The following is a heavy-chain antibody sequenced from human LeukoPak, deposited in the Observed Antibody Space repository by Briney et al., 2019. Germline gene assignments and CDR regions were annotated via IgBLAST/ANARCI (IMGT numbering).Heavy chain of an antibody. Sequence: GGSLRLSCAASGFPFSSYWMHWVRQVPGKGLLWVSRINSDGSATIYADSVRGRFTISRDNAKNMLYLQMSGLRVEDTAVYHCASDSPYYGMDVWGQGTTVTVSS. J-gene: IGHJ6*02. CDR1: GFPFSSYW. CDR2: INSDGSAT. CDR3: ASDSPYYGMDV. V-gene: IGHV3-74*01.